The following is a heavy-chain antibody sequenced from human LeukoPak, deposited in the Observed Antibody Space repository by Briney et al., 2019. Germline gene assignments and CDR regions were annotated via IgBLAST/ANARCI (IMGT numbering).Heavy chain of an antibody. CDR2: IYYSGST. Sequence: TSETLSLTCTVSGGSISSSSYYWGWIRQPPGKGLEWIGSIYYSGSTYYNPSLKSRVTISVDTSKSQFSLKLSSVTAADTAVYYCAGQLRSFDYWGQGTLVTVSS. J-gene: IGHJ4*02. CDR1: GGSISSSSYY. V-gene: IGHV4-39*07. D-gene: IGHD4-17*01. CDR3: AGQLRSFDY.